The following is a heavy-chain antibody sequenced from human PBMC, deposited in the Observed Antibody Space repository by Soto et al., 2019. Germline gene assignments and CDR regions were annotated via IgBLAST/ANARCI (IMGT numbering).Heavy chain of an antibody. Sequence: EVQLVESGGGLVKPGGSLRLSCAASRFTFSSYSMNWVRQAPGKGLEWVSSISSSSSYIYYADSVKGRFTISRDNAKNSLYLQMNSLRAEDTAVYYCARGRGAAGTDSVQYYGMDVWGQGTTVTVSS. J-gene: IGHJ6*02. CDR2: ISSSSSYI. CDR3: ARGRGAAGTDSVQYYGMDV. CDR1: RFTFSSYS. D-gene: IGHD6-13*01. V-gene: IGHV3-21*01.